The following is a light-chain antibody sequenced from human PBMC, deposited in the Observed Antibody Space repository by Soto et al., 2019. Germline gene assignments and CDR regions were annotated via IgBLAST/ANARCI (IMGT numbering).Light chain of an antibody. CDR2: EVS. Sequence: QSALTQPASVSGSPGQSITISCTGTSSDVGGYNYVSWYQQHPGKAPKLMIYEVSNRPSGVSNRFSGSKSGNTASLTISGLQAEDGADYYCNSYTSSSTYVFGTGTKVTVL. V-gene: IGLV2-14*01. J-gene: IGLJ1*01. CDR1: SSDVGGYNY. CDR3: NSYTSSSTYV.